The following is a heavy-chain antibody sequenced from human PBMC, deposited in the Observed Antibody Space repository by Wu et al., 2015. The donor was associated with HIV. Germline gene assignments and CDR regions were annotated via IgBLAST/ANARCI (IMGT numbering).Heavy chain of an antibody. D-gene: IGHD2/OR15-2a*01. J-gene: IGHJ3*02. CDR1: GFIFNNKY. V-gene: IGHV1-46*02. CDR2: LNPSANRI. CDR3: ATRIGGTMEAFXM. Sequence: QVQLVQSGGEVKKPGASVKVSCKASGFIFNNKYIHWVRRAPGQGLEWMGVLNPSANRISYAQSFQGRVTMTSDKSTTAVYMELDGLRSDDTAVYYCATRIGGTMEAFXMWGQGTLVTVSS.